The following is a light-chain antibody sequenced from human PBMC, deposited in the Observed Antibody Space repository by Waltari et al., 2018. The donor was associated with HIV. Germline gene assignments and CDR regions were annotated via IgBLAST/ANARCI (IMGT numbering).Light chain of an antibody. Sequence: QSALTHPAPVPGSPGPSITISCPGTSSYVGSYNYVSWYQQHPGKAPKRMIYEVSNRPSGVSNRFSGSKSGNTASLTISGLQAEDEADYYCSSYTSSSTVVFGGATKLTVL. CDR1: SSYVGSYNY. CDR3: SSYTSSSTVV. V-gene: IGLV2-14*01. J-gene: IGLJ2*01. CDR2: EVS.